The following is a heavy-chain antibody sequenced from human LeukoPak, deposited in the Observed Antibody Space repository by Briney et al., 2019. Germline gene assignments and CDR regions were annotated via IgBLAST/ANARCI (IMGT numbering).Heavy chain of an antibody. V-gene: IGHV3-30-3*01. Sequence: PGRSLRLSCAASGFTFSSYAMHWVRQAPGKGLEWATLFSYDGSSKYYADSVRGRFTISRDNSKNTLYLQMNSLRADDSAVYYCARGKGSESGYDYFLDYWGQGTLVTVSS. J-gene: IGHJ4*02. D-gene: IGHD5-12*01. CDR3: ARGKGSESGYDYFLDY. CDR1: GFTFSSYA. CDR2: FSYDGSSK.